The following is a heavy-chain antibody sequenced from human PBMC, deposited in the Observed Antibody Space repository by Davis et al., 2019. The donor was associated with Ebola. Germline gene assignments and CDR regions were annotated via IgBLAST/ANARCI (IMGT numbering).Heavy chain of an antibody. CDR2: IKSKTDGGTT. J-gene: IGHJ5*02. CDR3: TTGHYSNSRSS. Sequence: GESLKISCAASGFTFSGSAMHWVRQAPGKGLEWVGRIKSKTDGGTTDYAAPVKGRFTISRDDSKNTLYLQMNSLKTEDTAVYYCTTGHYSNSRSSWGQGTLVTVSS. CDR1: GFTFSGSA. D-gene: IGHD4-11*01. V-gene: IGHV3-15*01.